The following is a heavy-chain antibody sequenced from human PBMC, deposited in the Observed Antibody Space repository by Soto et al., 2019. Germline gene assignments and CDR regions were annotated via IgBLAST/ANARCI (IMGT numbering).Heavy chain of an antibody. J-gene: IGHJ4*02. CDR3: ARGLAYGDSFDY. D-gene: IGHD4-17*01. V-gene: IGHV4-34*01. CDR1: RGSFSGYY. Sequence: SETLSLTCAVYRGSFSGYYWSWIRQPPGKGLEWIGEINHSGSTNYNPSLKSRVTISVDTSKNQFSLKLSSVTAADTAVYYCARGLAYGDSFDYWGQGTLVTVSS. CDR2: INHSGST.